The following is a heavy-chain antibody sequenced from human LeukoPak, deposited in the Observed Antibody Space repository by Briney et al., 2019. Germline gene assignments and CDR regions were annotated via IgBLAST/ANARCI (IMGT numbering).Heavy chain of an antibody. Sequence: PSETLSLTCTVSGGSISSYHWSWIRQPPGKGLEWIGYIYYSGSTNYNPSLKSRVTISVDTSKNQFSLKLSSVTAADTAVYYCASHYGSGSYPFDYWGQGTLVTVSS. CDR3: ASHYGSGSYPFDY. CDR2: IYYSGST. J-gene: IGHJ4*02. D-gene: IGHD3-10*01. CDR1: GGSISSYH. V-gene: IGHV4-59*08.